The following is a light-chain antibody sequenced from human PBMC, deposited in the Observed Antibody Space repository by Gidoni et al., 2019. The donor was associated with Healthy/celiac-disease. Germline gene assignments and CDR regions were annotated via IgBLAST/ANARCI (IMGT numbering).Light chain of an antibody. CDR1: QSVSSSY. CDR2: GAS. J-gene: IGKJ4*01. Sequence: EIVLTESPGTLSLSPGERATLSCRASQSVSSSYLAWYQRKPGQAPRLLIYGASSMATGIPDRFSGSGSGTDFTLTISRLEPEDFAVYYCQQYGSSPPVTFGGGTKVEIK. V-gene: IGKV3-20*01. CDR3: QQYGSSPPVT.